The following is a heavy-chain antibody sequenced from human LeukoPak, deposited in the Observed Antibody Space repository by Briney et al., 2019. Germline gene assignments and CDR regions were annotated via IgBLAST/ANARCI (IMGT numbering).Heavy chain of an antibody. Sequence: PGGSLRLSCAASGFTFSSYGMHWARQAPGKGLEWVAVISYDGSDQYYIDSVKGRFTISRDNSKNTLYLQMNSLRAEDTAVYYCAKGGHYDSSGYFGPSGYWGQGTLVTVSS. D-gene: IGHD3-22*01. CDR1: GFTFSSYG. V-gene: IGHV3-30*19. CDR2: ISYDGSDQ. J-gene: IGHJ4*02. CDR3: AKGGHYDSSGYFGPSGY.